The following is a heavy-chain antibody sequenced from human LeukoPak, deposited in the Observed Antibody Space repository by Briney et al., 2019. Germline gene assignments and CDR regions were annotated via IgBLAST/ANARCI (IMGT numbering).Heavy chain of an antibody. J-gene: IGHJ4*02. D-gene: IGHD5-24*01. CDR2: ISGSGGST. CDR1: GFTFSSYA. Sequence: PGGSLRLSCAASGFTFSSYAMSWVRQAPGEGLEWVSAISGSGGSTYYADSVKGRFTISRDNSKNTLYPQMNSLRAEDTAVYYCAKDLGDGYNYLYFDYWGQGTLVTVSS. V-gene: IGHV3-23*01. CDR3: AKDLGDGYNYLYFDY.